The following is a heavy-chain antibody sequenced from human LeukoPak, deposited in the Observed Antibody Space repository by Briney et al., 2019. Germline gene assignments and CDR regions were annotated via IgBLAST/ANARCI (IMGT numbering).Heavy chain of an antibody. Sequence: GGSLRLSCAASGFTFSNYDMHWVRQATGKGLEWVSGIGTAGDIYYPGSVKGRFTISRENAKNSLYLQMNSLRAGDTAVYYCAREMVYALGDAFDIWGQGTMVTVSS. J-gene: IGHJ3*02. CDR3: AREMVYALGDAFDI. V-gene: IGHV3-13*01. D-gene: IGHD2-8*01. CDR2: IGTAGDI. CDR1: GFTFSNYD.